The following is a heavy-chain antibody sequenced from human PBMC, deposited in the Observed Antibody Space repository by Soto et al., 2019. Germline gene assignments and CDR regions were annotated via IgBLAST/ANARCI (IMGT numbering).Heavy chain of an antibody. V-gene: IGHV1-2*04. CDR3: ARGSPYSSSWGPYFDY. CDR2: INPNSGGT. J-gene: IGHJ4*02. D-gene: IGHD6-13*01. Sequence: ASVKVSCKASGYTFTGYYMHWVRQAPGQGLEWMGWINPNSGGTNYAQKFQGWVTMTRDTSISTAYMELSRLRSDDTAVYYCARGSPYSSSWGPYFDYWGQGTLVTVSS. CDR1: GYTFTGYY.